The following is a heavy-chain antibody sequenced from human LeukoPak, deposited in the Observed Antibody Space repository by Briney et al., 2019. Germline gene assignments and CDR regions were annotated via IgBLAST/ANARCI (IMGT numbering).Heavy chain of an antibody. Sequence: GGSLRLSCGASGFTFSKHGMNWVRQAPGKGLELLSGVSPPGGGTYYADSVEGRFTISRDDSKNTLSLQMNSLRVEDTAVYYCARDLAWGAFDYWGQGTLVTVSS. D-gene: IGHD7-27*01. CDR3: ARDLAWGAFDY. J-gene: IGHJ4*02. CDR1: GFTFSKHG. CDR2: VSPPGGGT. V-gene: IGHV3-23*01.